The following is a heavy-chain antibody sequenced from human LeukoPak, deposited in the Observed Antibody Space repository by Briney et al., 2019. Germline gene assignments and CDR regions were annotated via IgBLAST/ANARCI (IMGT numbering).Heavy chain of an antibody. D-gene: IGHD6-25*01. V-gene: IGHV3-30*02. CDR2: IRRDGSHK. CDR3: AKSSIMFAAGRLGSIDF. CDR1: GFAFNDFA. Sequence: GGSLRLSCAASGFAFNDFAMYWVRQAPGKGLDWVALIRRDGSHKYYAHSIKGRFTISRDNSKNTLYLQMSSLRAEDTAVYYSAKSSIMFAAGRLGSIDFWGQGTLVTVSS. J-gene: IGHJ4*02.